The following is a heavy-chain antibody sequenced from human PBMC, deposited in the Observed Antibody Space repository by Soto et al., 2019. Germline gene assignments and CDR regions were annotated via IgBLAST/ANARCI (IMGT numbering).Heavy chain of an antibody. CDR2: VYYSGST. D-gene: IGHD1-20*01. V-gene: IGHV4-31*03. Sequence: SETLSLTCTVSGGSISSGAYYWSWIRQHPGQGLEWIGYVYYSGSTSYNPSLKSRLMISVDTSKNQFSLKLSSVTAADTAVYFCARGITGVWRTRAGPPRHFDPWGQGTLVTVSS. CDR1: GGSISSGAYY. CDR3: ARGITGVWRTRAGPPRHFDP. J-gene: IGHJ5*02.